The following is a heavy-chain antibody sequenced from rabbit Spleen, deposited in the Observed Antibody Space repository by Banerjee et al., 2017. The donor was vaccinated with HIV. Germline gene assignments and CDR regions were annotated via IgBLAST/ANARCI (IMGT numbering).Heavy chain of an antibody. D-gene: IGHD1-1*01. CDR3: ARDTSSSFSSYGMDL. CDR2: IDTGSSGFT. Sequence: QSLEESGGDLVKPGASLTLTCIASGVSFSVSSYMCWVRQAPGKGLEWIACIDTGSSGFTYFASWAKGRFTISKTSSTTVTLQMTSLTAADTATYFCARDTSSSFSSYGMDLWGPGTLVTV. V-gene: IGHV1S40*01. CDR1: GVSFSVSSY. J-gene: IGHJ6*01.